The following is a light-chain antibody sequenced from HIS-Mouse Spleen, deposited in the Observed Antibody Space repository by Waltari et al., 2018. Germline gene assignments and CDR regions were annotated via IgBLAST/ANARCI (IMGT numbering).Light chain of an antibody. V-gene: IGLV2-23*01. CDR3: CSYAGSSTWV. CDR1: SSDVGSYNL. CDR2: EGS. J-gene: IGLJ3*02. Sequence: QSALTQPASVSGSPGQSITIPCTGTSSDVGSYNLFPWYQQHPGKAPKLIIYEGSKRPSGVSNRFSGSKSGNTASLTISGLQAEDEADYYCCSYAGSSTWVFGGGTKLTVL.